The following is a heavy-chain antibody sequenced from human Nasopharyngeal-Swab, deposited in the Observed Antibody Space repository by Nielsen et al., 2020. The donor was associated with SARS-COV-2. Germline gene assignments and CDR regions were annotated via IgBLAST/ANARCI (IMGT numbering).Heavy chain of an antibody. Sequence: WTRQPPGKGLEWVGLISYDGANKHYADSVKGRISISRNNSNNTLYLEMNTLRPEDTAIYYCARVSSKRFTFDYWGQGALVTVSS. CDR2: ISYDGANK. J-gene: IGHJ4*02. CDR3: ARVSSKRFTFDY. V-gene: IGHV3-30-3*01. D-gene: IGHD3-16*01.